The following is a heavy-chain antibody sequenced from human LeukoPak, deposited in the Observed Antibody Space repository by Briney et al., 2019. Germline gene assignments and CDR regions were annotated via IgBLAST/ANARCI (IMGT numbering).Heavy chain of an antibody. J-gene: IGHJ5*02. D-gene: IGHD3-10*01. V-gene: IGHV4-4*07. Sequence: KPSETLSLTCTVSGGSISSYSWSWIRQPAGEGLEWIGRFYTSGSTNYNPSLKSRVAMSVDTSKNQFSLKLSSVTAADTAVYYCARDLVRGVTHWFDPWGQGTLVTVSS. CDR1: GGSISSYS. CDR3: ARDLVRGVTHWFDP. CDR2: FYTSGST.